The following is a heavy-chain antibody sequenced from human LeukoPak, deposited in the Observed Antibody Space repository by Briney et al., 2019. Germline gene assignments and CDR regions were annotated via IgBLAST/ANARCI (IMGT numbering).Heavy chain of an antibody. J-gene: IGHJ3*02. Sequence: PSETLSLTCTVSGGSISGYYWNWIRQPAGKGLEWVGRIYTTGSSNYSPSLKRRVTMSVDTSKNQFSLRLSSMTAADTAAYYCARDRGETIFGMIDAFDIWGQGTMVTVSS. D-gene: IGHD3-3*01. V-gene: IGHV4-4*07. CDR1: GGSISGYY. CDR2: IYTTGSS. CDR3: ARDRGETIFGMIDAFDI.